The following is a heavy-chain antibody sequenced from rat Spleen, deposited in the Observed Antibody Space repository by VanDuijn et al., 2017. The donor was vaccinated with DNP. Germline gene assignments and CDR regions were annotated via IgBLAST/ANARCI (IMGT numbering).Heavy chain of an antibody. CDR1: GFTFSDYN. D-gene: IGHD5-1*01. J-gene: IGHJ1*01. V-gene: IGHV5-25*01. CDR3: ARGSGTYYWYFDF. CDR2: VPSSGGST. Sequence: EVQLVESGGGLVQPGRSLKLSCAASGFTFSDYNMAWVRQVPGKGLEWVASVPSSGGSTYYPDSVKGRFIISRDNARNTLYLQMNSLRSEDTATYFCARGSGTYYWYFDFWGPGTMVTVSS.